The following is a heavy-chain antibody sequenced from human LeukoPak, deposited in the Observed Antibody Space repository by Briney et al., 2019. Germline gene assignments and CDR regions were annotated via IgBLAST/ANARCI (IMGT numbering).Heavy chain of an antibody. CDR3: ARDQWSGGSKTIHNWFDP. J-gene: IGHJ5*02. CDR2: IYTSGST. CDR1: GGSISSYY. Sequence: PSETLSLTCTVSGGSISSYYWSWIRQPAGKELEWIGRIYTSGSTNYNPSLKSRVTMSVDTSKNQFSLKLSSVTAADTVVYYCARDQWSGGSKTIHNWFDPWGQGTLVTVSS. D-gene: IGHD2-15*01. V-gene: IGHV4-4*07.